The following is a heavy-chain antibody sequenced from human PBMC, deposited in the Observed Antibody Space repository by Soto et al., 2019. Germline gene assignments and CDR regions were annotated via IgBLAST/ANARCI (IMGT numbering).Heavy chain of an antibody. Sequence: ETLSLTCTVSGGSISSYYWSWIRQPPGKGLEWIGYIYYSGSTNYNPSLKSRVTISVDTSKNQFSLKLSSVTAADTAVYYCARLFGADPYYDILTGPGEDYWGQGTLVTVSS. J-gene: IGHJ4*02. CDR1: GGSISSYY. D-gene: IGHD3-9*01. CDR2: IYYSGST. CDR3: ARLFGADPYYDILTGPGEDY. V-gene: IGHV4-59*08.